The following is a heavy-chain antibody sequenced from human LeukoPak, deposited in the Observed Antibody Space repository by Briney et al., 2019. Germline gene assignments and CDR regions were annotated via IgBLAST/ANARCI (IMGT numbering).Heavy chain of an antibody. J-gene: IGHJ5*02. CDR2: VYDNWNT. CDR1: GGSITGHY. CDR3: ARVFRGVVTSNWFDP. V-gene: IGHV4-59*11. D-gene: IGHD2-21*02. Sequence: SETLSFTCTVSGGSITGHYWTWIRQSPGKGLEWIGFVYDNWNTNYNSSLQSRVTMSVDTSTNQLSLKMTSVTAADTAIYYCARVFRGVVTSNWFDPWGQGTLVTVSS.